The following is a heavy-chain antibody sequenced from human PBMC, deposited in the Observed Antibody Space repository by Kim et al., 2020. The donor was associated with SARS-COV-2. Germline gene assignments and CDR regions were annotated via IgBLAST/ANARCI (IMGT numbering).Heavy chain of an antibody. V-gene: IGHV3-30-3*01. CDR1: GLSFVESA. D-gene: IGHD3-10*01. CDR2: ISYDGRNK. J-gene: IGHJ6*03. Sequence: GGSLRLSCAASGLSFVESAMNWVRQAPGKGLEWVAVISYDGRNKEYAATVKGRFSISRDNSKSTLSLQMNSLRVEDTAVYYCARGNYDDSVSLSDYY. CDR3: ARGNYDDSVSLSDYY.